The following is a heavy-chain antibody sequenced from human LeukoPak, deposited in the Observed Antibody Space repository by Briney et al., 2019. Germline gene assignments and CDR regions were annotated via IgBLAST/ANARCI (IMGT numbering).Heavy chain of an antibody. CDR2: VHYSGST. CDR3: AATTIAARQMHYFFDY. CDR1: GGSISSRGYY. J-gene: IGHJ4*02. V-gene: IGHV4-39*01. D-gene: IGHD6-6*01. Sequence: KPSETLSLTCTVSGGSISSRGYYWGWIRQPPGKGLEWIGSVHYSGSTYYNPSLKSRVTISVDTSKNQFSLKLSSVTAADTAVYYCAATTIAARQMHYFFDYWGQGTLVSVSS.